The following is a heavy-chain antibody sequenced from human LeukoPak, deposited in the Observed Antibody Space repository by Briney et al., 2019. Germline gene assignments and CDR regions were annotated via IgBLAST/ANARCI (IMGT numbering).Heavy chain of an antibody. J-gene: IGHJ4*02. CDR1: GFTFGSYA. CDR3: ARSYCSSTSCPGPFDC. V-gene: IGHV3-53*01. D-gene: IGHD2-2*01. Sequence: GGSLRLSCAASGFTFGSYAMSWVRQAPGKGLEWVSVIYSGGSTYYADSVKGRFTISRDNSKNTLYLQMNSLRAEDTAVYYCARSYCSSTSCPGPFDCWGQGTLVTVSS. CDR2: IYSGGST.